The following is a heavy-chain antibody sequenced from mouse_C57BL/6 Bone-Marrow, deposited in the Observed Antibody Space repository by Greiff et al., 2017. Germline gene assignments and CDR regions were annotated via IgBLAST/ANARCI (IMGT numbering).Heavy chain of an antibody. CDR1: GYTFTSYW. D-gene: IGHD6-5*01. Sequence: QVQLQQPGAELVMPGASVKLSCKASGYTFTSYWMHWVKQRPGQGLEWIGEIDPSGSYTNYNQKFKGKSTLTVDKSSSTAYMQLSSLTSEDSAVYYCARAYDYDARDYWGQGTSVTVSS. V-gene: IGHV1-69*01. CDR2: IDPSGSYT. J-gene: IGHJ4*01. CDR3: ARAYDYDARDY.